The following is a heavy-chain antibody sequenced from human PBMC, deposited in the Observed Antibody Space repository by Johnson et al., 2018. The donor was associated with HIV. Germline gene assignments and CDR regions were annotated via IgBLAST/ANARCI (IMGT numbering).Heavy chain of an antibody. D-gene: IGHD1-26*01. Sequence: QEKLVESGGGVVQPGRSLRLSCAASGFTFSSYAMHWVRQAPGKGLEWVAVISYDGLNKNYADSVQGQFTISRDNSKNTLYLQMNSLRAEDTAVYYCAKGWGRGTFSTDDSFDIWGQGTMVTVSS. J-gene: IGHJ3*02. CDR3: AKGWGRGTFSTDDSFDI. V-gene: IGHV3-30*04. CDR2: ISYDGLNK. CDR1: GFTFSSYA.